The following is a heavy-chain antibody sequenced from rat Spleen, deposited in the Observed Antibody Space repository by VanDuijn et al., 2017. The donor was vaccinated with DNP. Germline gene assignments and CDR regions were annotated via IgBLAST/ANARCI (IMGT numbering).Heavy chain of an antibody. CDR1: GFTFSDHA. V-gene: IGHV5-17*01. D-gene: IGHD1-11*01. CDR3: AKGRWDYFDY. Sequence: EVQLVESGGGLVQPGNSLKLSCAASGFTFSDHAMAWVRQSPKKDLEWVATISHDAGRTYYRDSVKGRLSISRDNAKRTLYLKMDSLSSEDTATYYCAKGRWDYFDYWGQGVMVTVSS. J-gene: IGHJ2*01. CDR2: ISHDAGRT.